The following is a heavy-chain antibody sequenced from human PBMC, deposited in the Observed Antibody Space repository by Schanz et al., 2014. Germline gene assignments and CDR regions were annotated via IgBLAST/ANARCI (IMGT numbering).Heavy chain of an antibody. CDR1: GFTFSRHA. J-gene: IGHJ4*02. D-gene: IGHD1-26*01. CDR3: AGDWASGRYYSNY. V-gene: IGHV3-30*09. Sequence: QVELVESGGGVVQPGRSLRLSCAASGFTFSRHAMHWVRQAAGKGLEWVAAITYDGSNKYYAESVKGRFAISRDNXXXTLYLQMNSLRXXXXAXYYCAGDWASGRYYSNYWGQGTLVTVSS. CDR2: ITYDGSNK.